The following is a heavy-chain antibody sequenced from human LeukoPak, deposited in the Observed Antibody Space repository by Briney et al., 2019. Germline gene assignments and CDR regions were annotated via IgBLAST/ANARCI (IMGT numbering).Heavy chain of an antibody. D-gene: IGHD3-22*01. CDR3: ARVQDFETRGYYLGY. CDR1: GGSFSDYY. V-gene: IGHV4-34*01. J-gene: IGHJ4*01. Sequence: ASETLSLTCAVYGGSFSDYYWNWIRQPPGTELEWIGEINHSGSTNYNPSLKSRVTMSVDTFKNQFSLTLSSVTAADTAVYYCARVQDFETRGYYLGYWGHGTLVTVSS. CDR2: INHSGST.